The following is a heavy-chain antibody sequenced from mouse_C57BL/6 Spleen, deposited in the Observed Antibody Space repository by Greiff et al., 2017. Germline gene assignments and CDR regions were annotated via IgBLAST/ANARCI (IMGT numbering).Heavy chain of an antibody. J-gene: IGHJ2*01. V-gene: IGHV1-82*01. CDR2: IYPGDGDT. D-gene: IGHD2-4*01. CDR1: GYAFSRSW. Sequence: QVQLQQSGPELVKPGASVKISCKASGYAFSRSWMNWVKQRPGKGLEWIGRIYPGDGDTNYNGKFKGKATLTADKSSSTAYMQLSSLTSEDSAVYFCARGGDYDWGDYWGQGTTLTVSS. CDR3: ARGGDYDWGDY.